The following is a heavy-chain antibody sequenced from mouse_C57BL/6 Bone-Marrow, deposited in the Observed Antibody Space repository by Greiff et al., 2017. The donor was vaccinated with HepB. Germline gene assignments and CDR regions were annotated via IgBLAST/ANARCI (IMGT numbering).Heavy chain of an antibody. CDR1: GFTFSSYA. Sequence: DVMLVESGGGLVKPGGSLKLSCAASGFTFSSYAMSWVRQTPEKRLEWVATISDGGSYTYYPDNVKGRFTISRDNAKNNLYLQMSHLKSEDTAMYYCARDGLRNFDYWGQGTTLTVSS. CDR3: ARDGLRNFDY. V-gene: IGHV5-4*01. CDR2: ISDGGSYT. J-gene: IGHJ2*01.